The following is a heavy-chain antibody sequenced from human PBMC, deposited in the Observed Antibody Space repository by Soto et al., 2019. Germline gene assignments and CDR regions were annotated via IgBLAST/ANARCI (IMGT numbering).Heavy chain of an antibody. CDR2: VFDSGSST. CDR3: ARSATENWYFDL. V-gene: IGHV4-59*02. J-gene: IGHJ2*01. Sequence: QVQLQESGPGLVKPSETLSLTCTVSGGSVSSNSWSWVRQPPGRGLECIGYVFDSGSSTKSNPSLRGRLTISVDTSNDQFSLNLTSVTAADTAVYYCARSATENWYFDLWGRGTLVTVSS. D-gene: IGHD2-21*02. CDR1: GGSVSSNS.